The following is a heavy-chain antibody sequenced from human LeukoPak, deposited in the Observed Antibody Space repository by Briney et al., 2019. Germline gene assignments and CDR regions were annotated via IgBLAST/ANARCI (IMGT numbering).Heavy chain of an antibody. D-gene: IGHD4-17*01. Sequence: SVKVSCKAPGGTFSSYTISWVRQAPGQGLECMARIIPILGIANYAQKFQGRVTITADKSTSTAYIELSSLSSEDTAVFYCASDLGDYGYGMDVWGQGTTVTVSS. CDR3: ASDLGDYGYGMDV. CDR2: IIPILGIA. V-gene: IGHV1-69*10. CDR1: GGTFSSYT. J-gene: IGHJ6*02.